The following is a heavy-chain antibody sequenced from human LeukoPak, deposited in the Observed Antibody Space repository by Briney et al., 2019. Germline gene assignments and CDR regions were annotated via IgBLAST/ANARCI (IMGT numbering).Heavy chain of an antibody. V-gene: IGHV3-53*01. Sequence: GGSLRLSCAASGFTVSSNYMSWVRQAPGKGLEWVSVIYSGGSTYYADSVKGRFTISRGNSMNTLYLQMNSLRAEDTAVYYCARVRSDYGDPLGFDYWGQGTLVTVSS. CDR2: IYSGGST. CDR3: ARVRSDYGDPLGFDY. CDR1: GFTVSSNY. D-gene: IGHD4-17*01. J-gene: IGHJ4*02.